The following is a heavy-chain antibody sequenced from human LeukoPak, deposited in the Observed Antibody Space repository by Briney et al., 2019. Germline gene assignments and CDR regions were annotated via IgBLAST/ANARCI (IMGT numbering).Heavy chain of an antibody. V-gene: IGHV4-59*02. CDR2: VYYTGST. D-gene: IGHD2-15*01. Sequence: SETLSLTCSVSGGSVSSYYWSWIRQPPGKGLEWIGYVYYTGSTNYNPSLKSRVTMFEDKSKNQFSLRLSSVTAADTAVYYCARGIVVVVAAQIDYWGQGTLVTVSS. J-gene: IGHJ4*02. CDR3: ARGIVVVVAAQIDY. CDR1: GGSVSSYY.